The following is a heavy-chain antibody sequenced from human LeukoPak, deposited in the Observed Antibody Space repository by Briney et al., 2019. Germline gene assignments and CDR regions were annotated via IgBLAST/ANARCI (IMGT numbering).Heavy chain of an antibody. J-gene: IGHJ6*02. Sequence: PSETLSLTCTVSGGSISSYYWSWIRQPAGKGLEWIGRIYTSGSTNYNPSLKRRVTLSVATSKTQFSLKLSSVTAADTAVYYCARGSEDPYYYSYGMDVWGQGTTVTVSS. D-gene: IGHD2-15*01. CDR3: ARGSEDPYYYSYGMDV. CDR1: GGSISSYY. CDR2: IYTSGST. V-gene: IGHV4-4*07.